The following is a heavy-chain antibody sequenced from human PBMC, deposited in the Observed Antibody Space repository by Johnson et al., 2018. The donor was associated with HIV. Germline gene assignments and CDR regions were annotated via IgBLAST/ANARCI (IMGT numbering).Heavy chain of an antibody. V-gene: IGHV3-33*05. CDR3: ARDQFNSSSWYDTFDI. J-gene: IGHJ3*02. D-gene: IGHD6-13*01. CDR2: ISYGGST. Sequence: QVQLVESGGILVQPGRSLRLSCAASGFAFRSYGMHWVRQAPGKGLQWVAVISYGGSTGYADSVKGRFTISRDNSKNTLYLQMNSLRAEDTAVYYCARDQFNSSSWYDTFDIWGQGTMVTVSS. CDR1: GFAFRSYG.